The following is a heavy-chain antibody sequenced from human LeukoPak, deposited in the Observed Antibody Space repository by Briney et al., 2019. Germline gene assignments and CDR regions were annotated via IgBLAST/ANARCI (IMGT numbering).Heavy chain of an antibody. V-gene: IGHV3-64D*06. Sequence: GGSLRLSCSASGFTLSSYAMHWVRQAPGKGLEYVSAISSNGGNTYYADSVKGRFTISRDNSKNTLDLQMRSLGTEDTAVYYCVKDFYGSGLYYYYGMDVWGQGTTVTVSS. CDR1: GFTLSSYA. D-gene: IGHD3-10*01. J-gene: IGHJ6*02. CDR3: VKDFYGSGLYYYYGMDV. CDR2: ISSNGGNT.